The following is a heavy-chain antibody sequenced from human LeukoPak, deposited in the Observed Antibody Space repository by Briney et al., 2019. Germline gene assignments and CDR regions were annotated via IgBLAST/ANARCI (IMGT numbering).Heavy chain of an antibody. D-gene: IGHD6-13*01. J-gene: IGHJ6*04. CDR1: GFSFSRYG. V-gene: IGHV1-46*01. Sequence: ASVKVSCKASGFSFSRYGFSWVRQAPGQGLEWRGVIDASGGSTSYAQKFQGRVTMTRDTSTSTVYMELSSLRSEDTAVYYCARDPGIAAAAPYYYYGMDVWGKGTTVTVSS. CDR3: ARDPGIAAAAPYYYYGMDV. CDR2: IDASGGST.